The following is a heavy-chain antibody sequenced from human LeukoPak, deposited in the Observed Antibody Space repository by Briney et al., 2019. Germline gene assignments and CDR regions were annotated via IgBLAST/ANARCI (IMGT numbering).Heavy chain of an antibody. CDR2: IYSGGKT. V-gene: IGHV3-66*01. Sequence: GGSLRLSCAASGLTVSSNYMSWVRQAPGKGLEWVSVIYSGGKTYYADSVEGRFTISRDNSKNTLYLQMNSLRAEDTAVYYCATVGPSGWYYFDYWGQGTLVTVSS. J-gene: IGHJ4*02. CDR3: ATVGPSGWYYFDY. D-gene: IGHD6-19*01. CDR1: GLTVSSNY.